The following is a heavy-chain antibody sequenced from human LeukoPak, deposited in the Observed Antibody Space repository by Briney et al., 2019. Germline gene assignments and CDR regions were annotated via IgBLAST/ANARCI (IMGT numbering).Heavy chain of an antibody. D-gene: IGHD6-6*01. J-gene: IGHJ4*02. V-gene: IGHV3-23*01. CDR3: AKRVPYTSSSVYFDY. CDR1: GFTFSSYG. CDR2: ISDDGRST. Sequence: GGSLRLSCAASGFTFSSYGMSWVRQAPGKGLEWVSSISDDGRSTYYADSVKGRFTISKDNSKNTMYLQMNNLRAEDTAIYYCAKRVPYTSSSVYFDYWGQGTLVTVSS.